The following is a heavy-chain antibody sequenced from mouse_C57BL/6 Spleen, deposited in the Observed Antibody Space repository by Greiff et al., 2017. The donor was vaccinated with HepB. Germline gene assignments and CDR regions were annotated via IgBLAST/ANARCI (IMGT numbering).Heavy chain of an antibody. Sequence: DVKLQESGPELVKPGASVKIPCKASGYTFTDYNMDWVKQSHGKSLEWIGDINPNNGGTIYNQKFKGKATLTVDKSSSTAYMELRSLTSEDTAVYYCARTATVVAHGNFDYWGQGTTLTVSS. V-gene: IGHV1-18*01. CDR1: GYTFTDYN. J-gene: IGHJ2*01. CDR2: INPNNGGT. D-gene: IGHD1-1*01. CDR3: ARTATVVAHGNFDY.